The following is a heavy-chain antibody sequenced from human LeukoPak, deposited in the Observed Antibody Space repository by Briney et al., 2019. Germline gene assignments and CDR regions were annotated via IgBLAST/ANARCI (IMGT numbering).Heavy chain of an antibody. J-gene: IGHJ5*02. CDR2: ISSSGSTI. D-gene: IGHD6-13*01. CDR3: ARDPSSWYGYNWFDP. Sequence: GGSLRLSCAASGFTFSSFEMNWVRQAPGKGLEWVSYISSSGSTIYYADSVKGRFTISRDNTKNSLYLQMNSLRVEDTAVYYCARDPSSWYGYNWFDPWGQGTLVTVSS. V-gene: IGHV3-48*03. CDR1: GFTFSSFE.